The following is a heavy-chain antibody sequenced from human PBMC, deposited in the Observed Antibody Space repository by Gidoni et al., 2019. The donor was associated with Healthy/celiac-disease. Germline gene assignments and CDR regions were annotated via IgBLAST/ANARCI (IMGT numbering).Heavy chain of an antibody. Sequence: QRQLQESGPGLVKPSETLSPTCHVSGGSISSSSYYWGWIRQPPGWGLEWIGSIYYSGSTYYNPSLKRLVTISVDTSKNQFSLKLSSVTAADTAVYYCARHEQQLIIDYCGQGTLVTVSS. J-gene: IGHJ4*02. CDR1: GGSISSSSYY. CDR3: ARHEQQLIIDY. V-gene: IGHV4-39*01. D-gene: IGHD6-13*01. CDR2: IYYSGST.